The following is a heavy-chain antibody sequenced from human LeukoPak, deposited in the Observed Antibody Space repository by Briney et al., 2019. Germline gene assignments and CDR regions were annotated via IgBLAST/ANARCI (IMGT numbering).Heavy chain of an antibody. CDR1: GFTFSSYA. D-gene: IGHD2-15*01. CDR2: ISYDGSNK. J-gene: IGHJ4*02. Sequence: GGSLRLSCAASGFTFSSYAMHWVRQAPGKGLEWVAVISYDGSNKYYADSVTGRFTISRDNAKNSLYLQMNGLRAGDTAIYYCARHPVVVAANDYWGQGTLVTVSS. V-gene: IGHV3-30-3*01. CDR3: ARHPVVVAANDY.